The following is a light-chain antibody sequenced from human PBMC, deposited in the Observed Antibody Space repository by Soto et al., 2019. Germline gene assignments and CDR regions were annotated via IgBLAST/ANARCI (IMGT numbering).Light chain of an antibody. CDR2: DAS. Sequence: DIQMTQSPSSLSASVGDRVTITCRASQGITNYLAWYQQKPGTPPKLLIYDASTLQSGVPSRFSGSGSGTDFTLTISSLQTEDVATYYCQKYNNAPRTFGQGTKVEIK. CDR3: QKYNNAPRT. J-gene: IGKJ1*01. V-gene: IGKV1-27*01. CDR1: QGITNY.